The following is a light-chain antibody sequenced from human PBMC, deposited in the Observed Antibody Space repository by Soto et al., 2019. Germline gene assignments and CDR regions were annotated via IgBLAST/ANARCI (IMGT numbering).Light chain of an antibody. J-gene: IGKJ1*01. CDR1: ESISSW. CDR3: QPYNSYPWT. Sequence: EIQRTQSPSTLSASIGDRFVITCLASESISSWLAWYQQKPGKAPKLLIYDVSSLESGVTSRFSGSGSGTEFTLTISSLQPDDFATYYCQPYNSYPWTVGQGTQVEIK. V-gene: IGKV1-5*01. CDR2: DVS.